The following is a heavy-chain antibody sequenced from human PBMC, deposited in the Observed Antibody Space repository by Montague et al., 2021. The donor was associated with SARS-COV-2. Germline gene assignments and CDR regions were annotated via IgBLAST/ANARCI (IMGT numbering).Heavy chain of an antibody. CDR1: GDSVSSNSAA. CDR2: TYYRSKGYN. J-gene: IGHJ5*02. D-gene: IGHD2-8*01. CDR3: ARDDPYCTNGVCYTGNWFDP. Sequence: CAISGDSVSSNSAAWNWIRQSPSRGLEWLGRTYYRSKGYNDYAVSVKSRITINPDTSRSQFSLQLNSVTPEDTAVYYCARDDPYCTNGVCYTGNWFDPWGQGTLVTVSS. V-gene: IGHV6-1*01.